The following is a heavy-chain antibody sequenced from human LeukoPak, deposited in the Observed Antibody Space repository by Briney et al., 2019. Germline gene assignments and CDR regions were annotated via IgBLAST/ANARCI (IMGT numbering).Heavy chain of an antibody. D-gene: IGHD5-24*01. V-gene: IGHV1-46*01. Sequence: ASVKVSCKASGYTFSNYHIHWVRQASGQGIGWMGIINPRYGSTTYAQKFQGRVTMTRVMSTRTVYMELSSLRSEDTAVYYCAREEARDGSTGYYFDYWGQGTLVTVSS. CDR3: AREEARDGSTGYYFDY. J-gene: IGHJ4*02. CDR2: INPRYGST. CDR1: GYTFSNYH.